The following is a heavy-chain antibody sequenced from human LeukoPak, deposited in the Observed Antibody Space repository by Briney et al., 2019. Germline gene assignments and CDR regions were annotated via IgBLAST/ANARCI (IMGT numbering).Heavy chain of an antibody. CDR2: ISAYNGNT. V-gene: IGHV1-18*04. D-gene: IGHD3-22*01. CDR1: GYTFTSYG. Sequence: ASVKVSCKASGYTFTSYGISWVRQAPGQGLEWMGWISAYNGNTNYAQKLQGRVTMTTGTSTSTAYMELRSLRSDDTAVYYCAREEDYDSSGYYFDYWGQGTLVTVSS. CDR3: AREEDYDSSGYYFDY. J-gene: IGHJ4*02.